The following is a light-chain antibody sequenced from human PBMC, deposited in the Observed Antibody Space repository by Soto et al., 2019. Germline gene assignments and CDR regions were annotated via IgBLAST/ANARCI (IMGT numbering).Light chain of an antibody. CDR2: KAS. V-gene: IGKV1-5*03. J-gene: IGKJ1*01. CDR3: QQYNTYSQT. Sequence: IQMTQSPSALSASVGDRVTITCRASQTISNWLAWYQQKPGKAPKLLIYKASTLESGVPSRFSGSGAGTEFTLTIRSLQPEDFATYFCQQYNTYSQTFGQGTKVDIK. CDR1: QTISNW.